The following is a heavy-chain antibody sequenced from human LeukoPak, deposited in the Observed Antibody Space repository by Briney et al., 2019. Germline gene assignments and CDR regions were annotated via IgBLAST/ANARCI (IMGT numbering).Heavy chain of an antibody. CDR1: GYTFTSYG. J-gene: IGHJ6*02. CDR2: ISAYNGNT. CDR3: ARDPTVLHYYGSGSYYFDGGYYYGMDV. D-gene: IGHD3-10*01. V-gene: IGHV1-18*01. Sequence: ASVKASCKASGYTFTSYGISWVRQAPGQGLEWMGWISAYNGNTNYAQKLQGRVTMTTHTSTSTAYMELRSLRSDDTAVYYCARDPTVLHYYGSGSYYFDGGYYYGMDVWGQGTTVTVSS.